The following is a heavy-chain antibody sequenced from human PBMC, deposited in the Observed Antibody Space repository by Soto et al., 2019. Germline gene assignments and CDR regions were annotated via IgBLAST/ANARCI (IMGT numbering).Heavy chain of an antibody. CDR1: GGSISSGGYY. J-gene: IGHJ5*02. CDR2: IHYSGST. CDR3: ARCRNYGDYVWFDP. Sequence: SETLSLTCTVSGGSISSGGYYWSWIRQNPGKGLEWIGYIHYSGSTYYNPSLKSRVTISVDTSKNQFSLKLSSVTAADTAVYHCARCRNYGDYVWFDPWGQGTLVTVSS. V-gene: IGHV4-31*03. D-gene: IGHD4-17*01.